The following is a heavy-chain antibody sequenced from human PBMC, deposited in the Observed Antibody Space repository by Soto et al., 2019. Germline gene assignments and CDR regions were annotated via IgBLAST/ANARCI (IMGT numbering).Heavy chain of an antibody. CDR3: ARALPVAKGGFDP. CDR2: IYTAGGT. Sequence: HPGGSLRLSCAASGFTVSNTYMTWVRQPPGKGLECVSVIYTAGGTNYADSVKGRFIISGDNSKNTLYLQMNSLRAEDTAVYYCARALPVAKGGFDPWGQGTLVTVSS. V-gene: IGHV3-53*01. CDR1: GFTVSNTY. J-gene: IGHJ5*02. D-gene: IGHD2-2*01.